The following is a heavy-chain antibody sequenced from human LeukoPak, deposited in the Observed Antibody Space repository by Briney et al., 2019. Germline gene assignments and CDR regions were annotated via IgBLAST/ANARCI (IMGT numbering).Heavy chain of an antibody. CDR1: GFTFSSYA. CDR3: AKDERNWNYNLASQTYD. CDR2: ISGSGVST. J-gene: IGHJ4*02. Sequence: GGSLRLSCAASGFTFSSYAMSWVRQAPGKGLEWVSAISGSGVSTYYADSVKGRFTVSRDNSKNTLYLQMSSLGAEDTAVYYCAKDERNWNYNLASQTYDWGQGTLVTVSS. D-gene: IGHD1-7*01. V-gene: IGHV3-23*01.